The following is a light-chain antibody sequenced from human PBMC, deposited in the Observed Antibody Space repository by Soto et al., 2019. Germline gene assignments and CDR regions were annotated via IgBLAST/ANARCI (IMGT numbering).Light chain of an antibody. CDR2: AAS. CDR3: QQSYSTRYT. CDR1: QSINSY. J-gene: IGKJ2*01. Sequence: DIQMTQSPSSLSASVGDRVTITCRASQSINSYLNWYQQKPGKAPKLLIYAASSLQSGVPSMFSGSGSGTDFTLTISSLQPEDFATYYCQQSYSTRYTFGQGTKLEIK. V-gene: IGKV1-39*01.